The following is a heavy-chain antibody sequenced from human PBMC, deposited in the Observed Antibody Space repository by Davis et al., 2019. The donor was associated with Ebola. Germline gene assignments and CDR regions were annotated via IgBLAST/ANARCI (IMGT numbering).Heavy chain of an antibody. J-gene: IGHJ4*02. V-gene: IGHV3-15*01. CDR3: TKGITMVRGIIKEVDY. Sequence: GGSLRLSCAASGFTFISAWMSWVRQAPGKGLEWIGRIKSNTDGGTADYAVAVKGRLSISRDDSKSTVYLQMNSLKTEDTAVYFCTKGITMVRGIIKEVDYWGQGTLVTVSS. CDR2: IKSNTDGGTA. CDR1: GFTFISAW. D-gene: IGHD3-10*01.